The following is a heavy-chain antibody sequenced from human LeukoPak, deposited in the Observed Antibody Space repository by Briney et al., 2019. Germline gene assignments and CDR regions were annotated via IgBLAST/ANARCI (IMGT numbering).Heavy chain of an antibody. Sequence: PGGSLRLSCAASGFTFSTYGMHWVRQAPGKGLEWVAVITNDGNYEKYADAVRGRFTISRDNSKNTLYLQMNSLSAEDTAVYYCARDSITGDNSLDFWSRGTLVTVSS. V-gene: IGHV3-33*05. J-gene: IGHJ4*02. D-gene: IGHD7-27*01. CDR3: ARDSITGDNSLDF. CDR1: GFTFSTYG. CDR2: ITNDGNYE.